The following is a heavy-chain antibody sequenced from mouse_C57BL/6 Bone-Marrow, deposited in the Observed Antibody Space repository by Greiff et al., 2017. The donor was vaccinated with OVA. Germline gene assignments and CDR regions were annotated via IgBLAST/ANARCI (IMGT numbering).Heavy chain of an antibody. J-gene: IGHJ4*01. D-gene: IGHD4-1*01. CDR3: ARSLGYAMDY. CDR2: IYPRSGNT. V-gene: IGHV1-81*01. Sequence: VQGVESGAELARPGASVKLSCKASGYTFTSYGISWVKQRTGQGLEWIGEIYPRSGNTYYNEKFKGKATLTADKSSSTAYMELRSLTSEDSAVYFCARSLGYAMDYWGQGTSVTVSS. CDR1: GYTFTSYG.